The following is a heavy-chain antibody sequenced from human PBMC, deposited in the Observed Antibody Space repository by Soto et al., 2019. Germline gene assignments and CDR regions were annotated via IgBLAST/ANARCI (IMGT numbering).Heavy chain of an antibody. CDR2: VSTSGGST. J-gene: IGHJ4*02. CDR3: AKKEGYIDYDPLDD. Sequence: GGSLRLSCAASGFTFSSYVMSWVRQAPGKGLQWVSAVSTSGGSTFNADSVKGRFAISRDNSKNTLYLQMNSLRAEDTAIYYCAKKEGYIDYDPLDDWGQGSLVTVSS. CDR1: GFTFSSYV. D-gene: IGHD5-12*01. V-gene: IGHV3-23*01.